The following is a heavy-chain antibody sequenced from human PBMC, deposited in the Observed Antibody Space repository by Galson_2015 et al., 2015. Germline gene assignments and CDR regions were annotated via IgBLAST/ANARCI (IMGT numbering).Heavy chain of an antibody. Sequence: PALVKPTQTPTLTCTFSGFSLSTNGVGVGWIRQPPRKALEWLALIYWDDDKRYSPSLMGRLTITKDTSKNQVVLTMTNMDPVDTATYYCARRPFYGDYFDYWGQGTLVTVSS. CDR1: GFSLSTNGVG. V-gene: IGHV2-5*02. D-gene: IGHD4-17*01. CDR2: IYWDDDK. CDR3: ARRPFYGDYFDY. J-gene: IGHJ4*02.